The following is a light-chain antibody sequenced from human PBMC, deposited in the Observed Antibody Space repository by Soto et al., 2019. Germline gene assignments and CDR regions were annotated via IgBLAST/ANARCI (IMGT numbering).Light chain of an antibody. V-gene: IGLV2-14*01. CDR1: SSDVGPYDY. CDR3: SSYKSDSSYV. CDR2: AVS. Sequence: QSVLTQPASVSGSPGQSITISCTGTSSDVGPYDYVSWYQQHPGKAPQLMIYAVSNRPSGVSNRFSASKSGNTASLFISGLQAEDEAAYYCSSYKSDSSYVSGSGTKVTVL. J-gene: IGLJ1*01.